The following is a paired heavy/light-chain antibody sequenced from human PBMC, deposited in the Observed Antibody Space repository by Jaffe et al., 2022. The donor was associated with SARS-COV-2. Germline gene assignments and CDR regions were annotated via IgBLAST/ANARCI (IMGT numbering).Heavy chain of an antibody. CDR2: INPSGGST. CDR3: ARGGSGWYGEYDY. V-gene: IGHV1-46*01. J-gene: IGHJ4*02. Sequence: QVQLVQSGAEVKEPGASVKVSCRASGYTFSIYYMHWVRQAPGQGLEWMGMINPSGGSTSYAQKFQGRVTMTRDTSTSTVYMEMSSLRSEDTAVYYCARGGSGWYGEYDYWGQGTLVTVSS. CDR1: GYTFSIYY. D-gene: IGHD6-19*01.
Light chain of an antibody. CDR3: QQYSSDPRT. V-gene: IGKV1-16*02. CDR1: QGISDY. Sequence: DIQMTQSPSSLSASVGDRVTITCRASQGISDYLAWFQQKPGKAPKSLIYAASRLHSGVPSKFSGDRSGTDFTLTISSLQPEDVATYYCQQYSSDPRTFGQGTKVEVK. J-gene: IGKJ1*01. CDR2: AAS.